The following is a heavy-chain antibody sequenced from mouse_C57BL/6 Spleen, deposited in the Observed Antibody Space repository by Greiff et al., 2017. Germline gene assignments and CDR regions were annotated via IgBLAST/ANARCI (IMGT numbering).Heavy chain of an antibody. Sequence: EVKLVESGEGLVKPGGSLKLSCAASGFTFSSYAMSWVRQTPEKRLEWVAYISSGGDYIYYADTVKGRFTISRDNARNTLYLQMSSLKSEDTAMYYCTRVRGSSYWFAYWGQGTLVTVSA. CDR3: TRVRGSSYWFAY. D-gene: IGHD1-1*01. CDR1: GFTFSSYA. CDR2: ISSGGDYI. J-gene: IGHJ3*01. V-gene: IGHV5-9-1*02.